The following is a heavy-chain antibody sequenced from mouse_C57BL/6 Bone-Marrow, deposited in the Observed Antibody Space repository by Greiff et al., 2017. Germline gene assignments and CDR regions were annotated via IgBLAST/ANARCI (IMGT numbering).Heavy chain of an antibody. Sequence: QVQLQQSGAELARPGASVKLSCKASGYTFTSYGISWVKQRPGQGLEWIGEIYPRSGNTYYNEKFKGKATLTADKSSSTAYVELRSLTSEDSAVYFCARWGYYGSSLGFAYWGQGTLVTVSA. CDR1: GYTFTSYG. CDR3: ARWGYYGSSLGFAY. V-gene: IGHV1-81*01. J-gene: IGHJ3*01. D-gene: IGHD1-1*01. CDR2: IYPRSGNT.